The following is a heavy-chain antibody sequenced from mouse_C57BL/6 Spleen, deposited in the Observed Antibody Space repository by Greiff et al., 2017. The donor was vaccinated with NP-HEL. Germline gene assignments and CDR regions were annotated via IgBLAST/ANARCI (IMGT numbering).Heavy chain of an antibody. V-gene: IGHV1-64*01. CDR1: GYTFTSYW. CDR2: IHPNSGST. J-gene: IGHJ2*01. D-gene: IGHD3-2*02. Sequence: VQLQQSGAELVKPGASVKLSCKASGYTFTSYWMHWVKQRPGQGLEWIGMIHPNSGSTNYNEKFKSKATLTVDKSSSTAYMQLSSLTSEDSAVYYCAREDSSGLFDYWGQGTTLTVSS. CDR3: AREDSSGLFDY.